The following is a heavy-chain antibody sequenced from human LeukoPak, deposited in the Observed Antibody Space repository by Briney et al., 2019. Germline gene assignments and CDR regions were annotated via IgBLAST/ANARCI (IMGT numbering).Heavy chain of an antibody. CDR1: GFTFDDYA. J-gene: IGHJ4*02. Sequence: RGSLRLSCAASGFTFDDYAMHWVRQAPGKGLEWVSLISWDGGSTYYADSVKGRFTISRDNSKNSLYLQMNSLRAEDTALYYCAKDLERRGGLYFDYWGQGTLVTVSS. D-gene: IGHD1-1*01. CDR2: ISWDGGST. CDR3: AKDLERRGGLYFDY. V-gene: IGHV3-43D*03.